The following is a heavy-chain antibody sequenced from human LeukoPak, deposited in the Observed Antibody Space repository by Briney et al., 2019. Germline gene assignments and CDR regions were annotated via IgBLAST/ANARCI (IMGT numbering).Heavy chain of an antibody. V-gene: IGHV4-39*01. D-gene: IGHD3-3*01. Sequence: SETLSLTCTVSGGSISSSSYYWGWIRQPPGKGLEWIGSIYYSGSTYYNPSLKSRVTISVDTSKNQFSLKLSSVTAADTAVYYCARHGGITIFGVAPNWFDPRGQGTLVTVSS. CDR2: IYYSGST. CDR3: ARHGGITIFGVAPNWFDP. J-gene: IGHJ5*02. CDR1: GGSISSSSYY.